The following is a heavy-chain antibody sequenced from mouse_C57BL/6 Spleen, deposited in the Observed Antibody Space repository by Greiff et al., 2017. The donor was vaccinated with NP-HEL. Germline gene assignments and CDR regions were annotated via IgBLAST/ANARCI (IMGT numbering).Heavy chain of an antibody. J-gene: IGHJ4*01. V-gene: IGHV5-4*01. D-gene: IGHD3-2*02. CDR2: ISDGGSYT. Sequence: EVQRVESGGGLVKPGGSLKLSCAASGFTFSSYAMSWVRQTPEKRLEWVATISDGGSYTYYPDNVKGRFTISRDNAKNNLYLQMSHLKSEDTAMYYCASQAPYMDYWGQGTSVTVSS. CDR1: GFTFSSYA. CDR3: ASQAPYMDY.